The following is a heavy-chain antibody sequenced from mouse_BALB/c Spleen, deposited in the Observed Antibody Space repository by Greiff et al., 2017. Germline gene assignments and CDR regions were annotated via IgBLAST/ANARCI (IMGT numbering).Heavy chain of an antibody. CDR1: GYTFTSYT. CDR2: INPSSGYT. Sequence: QVQLQQSAAELARPGASVKMSCKASGYTFTSYTMHWVKQRPGQGLEWIGYINPSSGYTEYNQKFKDKTTLTADKSSSTAYMQLSSLTSEDSAVYYCANYDYDIAYWGQGTLVTVSA. D-gene: IGHD2-4*01. V-gene: IGHV1-4*02. J-gene: IGHJ3*01. CDR3: ANYDYDIAY.